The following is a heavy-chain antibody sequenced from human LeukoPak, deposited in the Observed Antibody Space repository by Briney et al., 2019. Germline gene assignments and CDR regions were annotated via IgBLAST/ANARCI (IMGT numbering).Heavy chain of an antibody. V-gene: IGHV3-11*01. J-gene: IGHJ3*02. CDR1: GFTVSSNY. CDR2: ISNAGSPT. Sequence: GGSLGLSCAASGFTVSSNYMTWVRQAPGKGLEWISYISNAGSPTHYADAVKGRFTISRDNAKKSLALQMNGLRVEDTAVYYCARGFTTIVKEGGAFDIWGHGTMVTVSS. CDR3: ARGFTTIVKEGGAFDI. D-gene: IGHD3-22*01.